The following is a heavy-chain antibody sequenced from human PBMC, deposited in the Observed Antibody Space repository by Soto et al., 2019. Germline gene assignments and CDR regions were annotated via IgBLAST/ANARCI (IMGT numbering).Heavy chain of an antibody. V-gene: IGHV3-53*01. Sequence: VQLVESGGGLIQPGGSLRLSCAASGFSFNYNHMSWVRKVPGRGPEWVSTVYYNGNTYHVDSVKGRFTISRDTSKKMLYLQMISLRAEDTAVYYCATGVDTAKSGYWGQGTLVTVSS. CDR2: VYYNGNT. CDR3: ATGVDTAKSGY. J-gene: IGHJ4*02. CDR1: GFSFNYNH. D-gene: IGHD5-18*01.